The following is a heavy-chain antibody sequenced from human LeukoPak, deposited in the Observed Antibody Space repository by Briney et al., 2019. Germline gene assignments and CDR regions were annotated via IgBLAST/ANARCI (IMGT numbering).Heavy chain of an antibody. CDR2: ISGSSGII. CDR3: ARGSLYYERSGQAPFDY. CDR1: GFTFNTYT. V-gene: IGHV3-48*01. Sequence: GGSLRLSCAASGFTFNTYTMNWVRQAPGKGLEWVSCISGSSGIIDYADSVRGRFTISRDNAKNSLYLQMNSLRAEDTAVYYCARGSLYYERSGQAPFDYGGQGPLVTVSS. J-gene: IGHJ4*02. D-gene: IGHD3-22*01.